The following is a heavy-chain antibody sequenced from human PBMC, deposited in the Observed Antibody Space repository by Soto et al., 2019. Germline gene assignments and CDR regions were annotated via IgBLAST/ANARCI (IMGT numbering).Heavy chain of an antibody. V-gene: IGHV4-61*01. CDR3: ARDPSCSGGSCYSFDY. Sequence: SETLSLTCAVYGGFVSSGSYYWSWIRQPPGKGLEWIGEMSHSGGTHFNPSLKSRVTISVDTSKNQFSLKMTSVTAADTALYYCARDPSCSGGSCYSFDYWGQGTLVTVSS. D-gene: IGHD2-15*01. J-gene: IGHJ4*02. CDR2: MSHSGGT. CDR1: GGFVSSGSYY.